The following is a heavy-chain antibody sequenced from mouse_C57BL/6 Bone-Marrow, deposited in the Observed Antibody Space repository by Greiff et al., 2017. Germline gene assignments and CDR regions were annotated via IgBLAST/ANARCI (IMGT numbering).Heavy chain of an antibody. J-gene: IGHJ4*01. V-gene: IGHV1-81*01. CDR2: IYPRSGNT. CDR1: GYTFTSYG. Sequence: QVQLQQSGAELARPGASVKLSCKASGYTFTSYGISWVKQRTGQGLEWIGEIYPRSGNTYYNEKFKDKATLTADKSSSTAYMELSSLTSEDSAVYFCARARYYYGSSPYAMDYWGQGTSVTVSS. CDR3: ARARYYYGSSPYAMDY. D-gene: IGHD1-1*01.